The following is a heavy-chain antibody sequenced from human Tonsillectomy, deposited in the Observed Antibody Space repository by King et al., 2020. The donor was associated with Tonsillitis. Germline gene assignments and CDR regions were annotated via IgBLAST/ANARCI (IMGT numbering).Heavy chain of an antibody. CDR2: INHGGVT. CDR3: ARDHVYEDDEYFQH. CDR1: GLSISSAYY. Sequence: VQLQESGPGLVKPSETLSLTCTVSGLSISSAYYWGWNRQPPGKGLEWVGSINHGGVTSYNPSLRSRVTMSVDTSKNQFSLKLRSVTAADTAVYYCARDHVYEDDEYFQHWGQGTLVTVSS. J-gene: IGHJ1*01. V-gene: IGHV4-38-2*02. D-gene: IGHD2/OR15-2a*01.